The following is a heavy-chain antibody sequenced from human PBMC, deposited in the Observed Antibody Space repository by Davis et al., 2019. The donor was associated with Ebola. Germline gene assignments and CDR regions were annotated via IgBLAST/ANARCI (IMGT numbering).Heavy chain of an antibody. Sequence: SGPTLVKPTQTLTLTCTFSGFSLSTSGMCVSWIRQPPGKALEWLARIDWDDDKYYSTSLKTRLTISKDTSKNQVVLTMTNMDPVDTATYYCARIRLDYGDQYYFDYWGQGTLVTVSS. CDR1: GFSLSTSGMC. V-gene: IGHV2-70*11. CDR2: IDWDDDK. D-gene: IGHD4-17*01. CDR3: ARIRLDYGDQYYFDY. J-gene: IGHJ4*02.